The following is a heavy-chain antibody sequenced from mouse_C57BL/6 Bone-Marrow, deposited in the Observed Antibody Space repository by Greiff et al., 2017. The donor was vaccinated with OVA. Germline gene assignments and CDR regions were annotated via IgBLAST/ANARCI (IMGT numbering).Heavy chain of an antibody. Sequence: QVQLKESGPGLVQPSQSLSITCTVSGFSLTSYGVHWVRQSPGKGLEWLGVIWSGGSTDYNAAFISRLSISKDNSKSQVFFKMNSLQADDTAIYYCARKDPYYYGSSFAYWGQGTLVTVSA. CDR3: ARKDPYYYGSSFAY. J-gene: IGHJ3*01. V-gene: IGHV2-2*01. D-gene: IGHD1-1*01. CDR1: GFSLTSYG. CDR2: IWSGGST.